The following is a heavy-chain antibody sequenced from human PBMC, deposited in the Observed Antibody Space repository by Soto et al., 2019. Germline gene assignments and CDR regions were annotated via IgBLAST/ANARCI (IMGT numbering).Heavy chain of an antibody. CDR3: ARDKVTFGGVIVRSHDAFDI. CDR2: ISSSSSTI. J-gene: IGHJ3*02. CDR1: GFTFRNYA. Sequence: GGSLRLSCAASGFTFRNYAMSWVRQAPGKGLEWVSYISSSSSTIYYADSVKGRFTISRDNAKNSLYLQMNSLRAEDTAVYYCARDKVTFGGVIVRSHDAFDIWGQGTMVTVSS. D-gene: IGHD3-16*02. V-gene: IGHV3-48*01.